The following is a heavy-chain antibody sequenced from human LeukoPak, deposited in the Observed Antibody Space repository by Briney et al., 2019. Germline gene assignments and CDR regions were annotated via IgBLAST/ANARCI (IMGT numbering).Heavy chain of an antibody. CDR3: AKDRYDYVWGSSSFDY. CDR1: GFTFSRYS. V-gene: IGHV3-23*01. Sequence: RGSLRLSWAASGFTFSRYSMNWVRQAPGKGLEWVSAISGSGGSTYYADSVKGRFTISRDNSKNTLYLQMKSLRAEDTAVYYCAKDRYDYVWGSSSFDYGGQGTLVTVSS. D-gene: IGHD3-16*01. CDR2: ISGSGGST. J-gene: IGHJ4*02.